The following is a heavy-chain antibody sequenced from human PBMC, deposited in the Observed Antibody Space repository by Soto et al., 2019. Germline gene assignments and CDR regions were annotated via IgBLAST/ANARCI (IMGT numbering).Heavy chain of an antibody. J-gene: IGHJ5*02. Sequence: GGSLRLSCAASGFTFSDYYMSWIRQAPGKGLEWVSYISSSGSTIYYADSVKGRFTISRDNAKNSLYLQMNSLRAEDTAVYYCARDSTSIAARPGGRKFYNWFDPWGQGTLVTVSS. CDR3: ARDSTSIAARPGGRKFYNWFDP. CDR2: ISSSGSTI. CDR1: GFTFSDYY. V-gene: IGHV3-11*01. D-gene: IGHD6-6*01.